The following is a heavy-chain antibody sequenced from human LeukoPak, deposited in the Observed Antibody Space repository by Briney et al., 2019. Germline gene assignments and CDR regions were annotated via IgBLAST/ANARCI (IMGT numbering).Heavy chain of an antibody. D-gene: IGHD3-9*01. CDR3: ARGQYYDILTGHPFDY. V-gene: IGHV3-30*03. CDR1: GFTFSSYG. J-gene: IGHJ4*02. Sequence: GGSLRLSCAASGFTFSSYGMPWVRQAPGKGLEWVAVISYDGSNKYYADSVKGRFTISRDNSKNTLYLQMNSLRAEDTAVYYCARGQYYDILTGHPFDYWGQGTLVTVSS. CDR2: ISYDGSNK.